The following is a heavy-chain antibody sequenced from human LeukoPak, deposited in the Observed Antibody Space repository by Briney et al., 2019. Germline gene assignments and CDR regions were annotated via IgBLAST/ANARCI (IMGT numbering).Heavy chain of an antibody. D-gene: IGHD3-22*01. CDR1: GGSISSSTYY. V-gene: IGHV4-39*01. Sequence: SETLSLTCTVSGGSISSSTYYWGWIRQPPGKGLEWIGSIYYSGSTYYNPSLKSRVTISVDTSKNQFSLKLSSVTAADTAVYYCASRSSGYYTLDYWGQGTLVTVSS. CDR3: ASRSSGYYTLDY. CDR2: IYYSGST. J-gene: IGHJ4*02.